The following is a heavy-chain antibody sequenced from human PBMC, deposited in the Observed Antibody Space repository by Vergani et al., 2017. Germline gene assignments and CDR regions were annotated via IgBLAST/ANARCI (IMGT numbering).Heavy chain of an antibody. J-gene: IGHJ4*02. CDR1: GYSFTSYW. Sequence: EVQLVQSGAEVKKPGESLRISCKGSGYSFTSYWISWVRQMPGKGLEWMGRIDPSDSYTNYSPSFQGHVTISADKSISTAYLQWSSLKASDTAMYYSARHSDLGYCSGGSCSNRSPIDYWGQGTLVTVSS. D-gene: IGHD2-15*01. CDR3: ARHSDLGYCSGGSCSNRSPIDY. CDR2: IDPSDSYT. V-gene: IGHV5-10-1*03.